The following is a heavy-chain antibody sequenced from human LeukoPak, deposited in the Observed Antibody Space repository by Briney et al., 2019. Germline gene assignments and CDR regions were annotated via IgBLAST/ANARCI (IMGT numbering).Heavy chain of an antibody. J-gene: IGHJ4*02. V-gene: IGHV3-30*04. CDR3: ARELGHYGLDS. CDR2: ISYDGSRM. Sequence: PGESLRLSCEPSGEIFSGHAMHWVRQAPGKGLEWVALISYDGSRMYFAGSVKGRFTISRDNSKSTLYLQMNSLRTEDTAVYYCARELGHYGLDSWGQGTLVTVSS. D-gene: IGHD3-10*01. CDR1: GEIFSGHA.